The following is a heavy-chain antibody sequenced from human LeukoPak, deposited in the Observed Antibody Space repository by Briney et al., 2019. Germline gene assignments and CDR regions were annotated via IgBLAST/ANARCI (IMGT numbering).Heavy chain of an antibody. J-gene: IGHJ6*03. V-gene: IGHV4-4*07. CDR3: AREAIPYSSSWYRYYYYMDV. D-gene: IGHD6-13*01. Sequence: SETLSLTCTVSGGSISSYYWSWIRQPAGKGLEWIGRIYTSGSTNYNPSLKSRVTMSVDTSKNQFSLKLSSVTAADTAVYYCAREAIPYSSSWYRYYYYMDVWGKGTTVTISS. CDR1: GGSISSYY. CDR2: IYTSGST.